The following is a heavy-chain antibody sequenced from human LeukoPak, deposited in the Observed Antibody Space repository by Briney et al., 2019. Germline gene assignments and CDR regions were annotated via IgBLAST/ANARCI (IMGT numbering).Heavy chain of an antibody. Sequence: PSETLSLTCTVSGGSISSYYWSWIRQPPGKGLEWIGRIYTSGSTNYNPSLKSRVTMSVDTSKNQFSLKLSSVTAADTAVYYCARESYYYGSVSFDYWGQGTLVTVSS. J-gene: IGHJ4*02. V-gene: IGHV4-4*07. CDR3: ARESYYYGSVSFDY. CDR1: GGSISSYY. CDR2: IYTSGST. D-gene: IGHD3-10*01.